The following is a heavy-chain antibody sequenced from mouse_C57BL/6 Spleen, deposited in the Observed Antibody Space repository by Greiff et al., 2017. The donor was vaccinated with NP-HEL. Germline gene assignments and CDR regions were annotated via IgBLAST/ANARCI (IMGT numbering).Heavy chain of an antibody. J-gene: IGHJ4*01. CDR2: IYPRSGNT. Sequence: QVQLQQSGAELARPGASVKLSCKASGYTFTSYGISWVKQRPGQGLEWIGEIYPRSGNTYYNEKFKGKATLTADKSSSTAYMELRSLTSEDSAVYFCTSGGEDYAMDYWGQGTSVTVSS. V-gene: IGHV1-81*01. CDR3: TSGGEDYAMDY. CDR1: GYTFTSYG.